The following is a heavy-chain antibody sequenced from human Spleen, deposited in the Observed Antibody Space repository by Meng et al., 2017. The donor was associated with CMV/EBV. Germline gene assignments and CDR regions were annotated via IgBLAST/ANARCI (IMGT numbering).Heavy chain of an antibody. CDR2: ISSSGSTI. D-gene: IGHD2/OR15-2a*01. V-gene: IGHV3-48*04. CDR3: ATFPRGDAFDI. J-gene: IGHJ3*02. Sequence: GESLKISCAASGFTFSSYWMTWVRQAPGKGLEWVSYISSSGSTIYYADSVKGRFTVSRDNAKKSLFLQMKSLRAEDTAVYYCATFPRGDAFDIWGQGTMVTVSS. CDR1: GFTFSSYW.